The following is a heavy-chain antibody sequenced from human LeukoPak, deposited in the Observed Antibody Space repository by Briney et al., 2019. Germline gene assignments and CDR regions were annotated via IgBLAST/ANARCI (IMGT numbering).Heavy chain of an antibody. CDR2: ISAYNGNT. V-gene: IGHV1-18*01. J-gene: IGHJ5*02. CDR1: GYTFTSYD. CDR3: AREEESYYDSSGYYRFDP. D-gene: IGHD3-22*01. Sequence: ASVKVSCKASGYTFTSYDINWVRQAPGQGLEWMGWISAYNGNTNYAQKLQGRVTMTTDTSTSTAYMELRSLRSDDTAVYYCAREEESYYDSSGYYRFDPWGQGTLVTVSS.